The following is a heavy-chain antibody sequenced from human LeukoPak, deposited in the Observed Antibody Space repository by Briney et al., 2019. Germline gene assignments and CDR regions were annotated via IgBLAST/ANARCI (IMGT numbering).Heavy chain of an antibody. CDR3: ARDSSGWYSDFDY. CDR1: GYTFTSYG. V-gene: IGHV1-18*01. CDR2: ISAYNGNT. D-gene: IGHD6-19*01. Sequence: ASVTVSCKASGYTFTSYGISWVRQAPGQGRDWMGWISAYNGNTNYAQKLQGRVTMTTDTSTSTAYMELRSLRSDDTAVYYCARDSSGWYSDFDYWHQGTLVTVSS. J-gene: IGHJ4*02.